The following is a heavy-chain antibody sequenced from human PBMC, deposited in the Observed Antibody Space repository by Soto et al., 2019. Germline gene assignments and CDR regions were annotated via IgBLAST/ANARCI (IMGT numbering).Heavy chain of an antibody. V-gene: IGHV1-69*12. CDR3: ASVVVVAARDYYYGMDV. J-gene: IGHJ6*02. CDR2: IIPIFGTA. D-gene: IGHD2-15*01. CDR1: GGTFSSYA. Sequence: QVQLVQSGAEVKKPGSSVKVSCKASGGTFSSYAISWVRQAAGQGLEWMGGIIPIFGTANYAQKFQGRVTITADESTRIAYMELSSLRSEDPAVYYCASVVVVAARDYYYGMDVWGQGLTVTDSS.